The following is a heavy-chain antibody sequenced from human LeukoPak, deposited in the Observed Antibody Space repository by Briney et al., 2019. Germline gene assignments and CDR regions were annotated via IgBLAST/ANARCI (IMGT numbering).Heavy chain of an antibody. J-gene: IGHJ4*02. V-gene: IGHV4-34*01. D-gene: IGHD4-17*01. CDR3: ARGPLTQDGDYPFDY. CDR1: GGSFSGYY. CDR2: INHSGST. Sequence: SETLSLTCAVYGGSFSGYYWSWIRQPPGKGLEWIGEINHSGSTNYNPSLKSRVTISVDTSKNQFSLKLSSVTAADTAVYYCARGPLTQDGDYPFDYWGQGTLVTVSS.